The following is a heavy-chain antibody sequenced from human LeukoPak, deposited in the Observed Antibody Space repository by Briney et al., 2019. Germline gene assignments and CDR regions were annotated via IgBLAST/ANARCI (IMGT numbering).Heavy chain of an antibody. D-gene: IGHD3-16*02. CDR2: INSDGSST. J-gene: IGHJ6*04. Sequence: GGSLRLSCAASGFTFSSYWMHWVRQAPGKGLVWVSRINSDGSSTSYADSVKGRFTISRDNSKNTLYLQMNSLRAEDTAVYYCAKDRELSPYYYYYYGMDVWGKGTTVTVSS. V-gene: IGHV3-74*01. CDR3: AKDRELSPYYYYYYGMDV. CDR1: GFTFSSYW.